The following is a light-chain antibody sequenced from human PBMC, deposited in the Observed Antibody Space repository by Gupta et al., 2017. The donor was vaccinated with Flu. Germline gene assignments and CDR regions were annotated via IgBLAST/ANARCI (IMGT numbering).Light chain of an antibody. CDR3: QQRTNWLWT. J-gene: IGKJ1*01. CDR1: QSVGTS. Sequence: EIVLTQSPATLSLSPGERATLSCRASQSVGTSLAWYQQKPGQSPRLFIFDASNRATGIPARFSGGGSGTDFTLTISSLEPEDFVVYYCQQRTNWLWTFGQGTKVEIK. CDR2: DAS. V-gene: IGKV3-11*01.